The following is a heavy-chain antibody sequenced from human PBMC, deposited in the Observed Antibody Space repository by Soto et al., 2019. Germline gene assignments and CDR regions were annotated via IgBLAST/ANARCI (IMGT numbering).Heavy chain of an antibody. CDR1: GYTFTSYV. V-gene: IGHV1-18*01. D-gene: IGHD6-13*01. Sequence: QVQLVQSGAEGKKPGASVKVSCKASGYTFTSYVLSWVRQAPGQGPEWMGRISTYNGNTNYVQKLQGRVTMTTDTSTNTAYMELRSLRYDDTVVYYCARDPGYSTTWHQAFDIWHQETNVTVSS. J-gene: IGHJ3*02. CDR3: ARDPGYSTTWHQAFDI. CDR2: ISTYNGNT.